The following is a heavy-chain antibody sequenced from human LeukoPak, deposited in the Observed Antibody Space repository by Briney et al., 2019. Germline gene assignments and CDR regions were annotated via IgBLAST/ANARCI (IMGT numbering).Heavy chain of an antibody. CDR3: ARSVWGLTGPMDV. J-gene: IGHJ6*03. D-gene: IGHD5/OR15-5a*01. V-gene: IGHV3-21*01. CDR2: ISSSSSYI. CDR1: GFTFSSYS. Sequence: GGSLRLSCAASGFTFSSYSMNWVRQAPGKGLEWVSSISSSSSYIYYADSVKGRFTISRDNAKNSLYLQMNSLRAEDTAVYYCARSVWGLTGPMDVWGKGTTVTVSS.